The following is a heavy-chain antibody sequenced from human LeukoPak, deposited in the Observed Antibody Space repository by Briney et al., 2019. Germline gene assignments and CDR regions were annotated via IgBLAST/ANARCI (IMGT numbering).Heavy chain of an antibody. CDR1: GYSISSGYY. Sequence: SETLSLTCAVSGYSISSGYYWGWIRQPPGKVLEWIGSIYHSGSTYYNPSLKSRVTISVDTSKNQFSLKLSSVTAADTAVYYCARRVAARPLWYFDYWGQGTLVTVSS. D-gene: IGHD6-6*01. CDR3: ARRVAARPLWYFDY. V-gene: IGHV4-38-2*01. CDR2: IYHSGST. J-gene: IGHJ4*02.